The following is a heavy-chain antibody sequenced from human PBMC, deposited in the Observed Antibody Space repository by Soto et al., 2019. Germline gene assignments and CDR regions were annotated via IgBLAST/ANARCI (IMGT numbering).Heavy chain of an antibody. J-gene: IGHJ4*02. CDR1: GYSFTSYW. Sequence: GESLKISCKGSGYSFTSYWIGWVRQMPGKGLEWMGIIYPGDSDTRYSPSFQGQVTISADKSISTAYLQWSSLKASDTAMYYCARHELPSVIAVAASFDYWGQGTLVTVSS. CDR3: ARHELPSVIAVAASFDY. CDR2: IYPGDSDT. V-gene: IGHV5-51*01. D-gene: IGHD6-19*01.